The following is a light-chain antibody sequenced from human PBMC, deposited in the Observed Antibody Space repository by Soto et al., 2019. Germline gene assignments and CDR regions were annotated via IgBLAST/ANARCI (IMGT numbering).Light chain of an antibody. CDR2: WAS. Sequence: DIVMTQSPDSLAVSLGERATINCKSSQSVLYSSNNKNYLAWYQQKPGQSPKLLIYWASTREFGVPDRISGSGSGTDFTLTISSLQAEDVAVYYCQQYYSTPRTFGQGTKVEIK. CDR1: QSVLYSSNNKNY. V-gene: IGKV4-1*01. CDR3: QQYYSTPRT. J-gene: IGKJ1*01.